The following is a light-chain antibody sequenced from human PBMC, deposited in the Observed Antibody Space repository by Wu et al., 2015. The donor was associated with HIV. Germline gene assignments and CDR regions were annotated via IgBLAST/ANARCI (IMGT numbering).Light chain of an antibody. CDR3: QQSYSTPDT. J-gene: IGKJ2*01. Sequence: DIQMTQSPSSLSASVGDRVIITCQASQDITNYLNWYQQKPGKAPKLLIYDASNLQTGVPSRFSGSGSETDFTLTISSLQPEDFATYYCQQSYSTPDTFGQGTKLEIK. CDR1: QDITNY. CDR2: DAS. V-gene: IGKV1-39*01.